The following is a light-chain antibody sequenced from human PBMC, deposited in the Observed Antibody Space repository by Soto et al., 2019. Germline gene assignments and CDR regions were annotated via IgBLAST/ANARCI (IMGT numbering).Light chain of an antibody. Sequence: SVLTQPPSVSGAPGQRVTISCAGSSSNIGAGYNIHWYQQLPGTAPKLLIYDNSHRPSGVPDRFSGSKSGTSASLAITGLQAEDEADYYCQTYDRSLSGYVFGTGTKVTVL. J-gene: IGLJ1*01. CDR1: SSNIGAGYN. V-gene: IGLV1-40*01. CDR2: DNS. CDR3: QTYDRSLSGYV.